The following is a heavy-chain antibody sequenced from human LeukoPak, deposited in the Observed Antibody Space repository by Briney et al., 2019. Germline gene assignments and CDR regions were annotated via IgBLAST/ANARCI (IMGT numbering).Heavy chain of an antibody. D-gene: IGHD3-22*01. CDR3: AKADDYDLPMDY. J-gene: IGHJ4*02. Sequence: GGSLRLSCAASGFTFSSYDMHWVRQATGKGLEWVSAIGTAGDTYYPGSVKGRFTISRDNSKNTLYLQMNSLRAEDTAVYYCAKADDYDLPMDYWGQGTLVTVSS. CDR1: GFTFSSYD. V-gene: IGHV3-13*04. CDR2: IGTAGDT.